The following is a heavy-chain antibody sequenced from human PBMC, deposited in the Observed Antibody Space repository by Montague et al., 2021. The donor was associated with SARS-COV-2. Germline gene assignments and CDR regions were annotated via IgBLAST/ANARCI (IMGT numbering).Heavy chain of an antibody. D-gene: IGHD2-2*02. CDR3: ARDPSRQPLLYPIGDYYYGMDV. CDR1: GGSISSSSYY. V-gene: IGHV4-39*07. CDR2: IYYSGST. J-gene: IGHJ6*02. Sequence: SETLSLTYTVSGGSISSSSYYWGWIRQAPGKGLEWIGSIYYSGSTYYNPSLKSRVTISVDTSKNQFSLKLSSVTAADTAVYYCARDPSRQPLLYPIGDYYYGMDVWGQGTTVTVSS.